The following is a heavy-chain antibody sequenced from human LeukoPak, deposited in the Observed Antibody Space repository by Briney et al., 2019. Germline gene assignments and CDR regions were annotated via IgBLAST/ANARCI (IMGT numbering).Heavy chain of an antibody. D-gene: IGHD6-13*01. CDR3: ASAPSIAAAGMAYFDY. V-gene: IGHV5-51*01. CDR2: VYPGDSDT. J-gene: IGHJ4*02. CDR1: GYSFTSYW. Sequence: GESLQISCKGSGYSFTSYWIGWVRQMPGKGLEWMGIVYPGDSDTRYSPSFQGQVTSSADKSIRTAYLQWSSLKASDTAMYYCASAPSIAAAGMAYFDYWGQGTLVTVSS.